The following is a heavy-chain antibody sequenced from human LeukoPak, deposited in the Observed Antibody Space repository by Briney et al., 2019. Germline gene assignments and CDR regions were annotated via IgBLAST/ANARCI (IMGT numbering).Heavy chain of an antibody. CDR1: GFTFSSYA. Sequence: GGSLRLSCAASGFTFSSYAMHWVRQAPGKGLEWVAVISYDGSNKYYADSVKGRFTISRDNSKNTLYLQMNSLRAEDTAVYYCARDPGSRSSSWSGFYYFDYWGQGTLVTVSS. D-gene: IGHD6-13*01. CDR3: ARDPGSRSSSWSGFYYFDY. CDR2: ISYDGSNK. V-gene: IGHV3-30-3*01. J-gene: IGHJ4*02.